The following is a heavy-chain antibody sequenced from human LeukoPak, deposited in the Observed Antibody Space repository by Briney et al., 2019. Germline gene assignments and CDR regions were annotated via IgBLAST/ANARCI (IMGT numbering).Heavy chain of an antibody. J-gene: IGHJ3*02. Sequence: PGRSLRLSCAASGFTFSSYAMHWVRQAPGKGLEWVAVISYDGSNKYYADSVKGRFTISRDNSKNTLYLQMNSLRAEDTAVYYCARPATPTISAFDIWGQGTMVTVSS. CDR2: ISYDGSNK. V-gene: IGHV3-30-3*01. D-gene: IGHD2-15*01. CDR3: ARPATPTISAFDI. CDR1: GFTFSSYA.